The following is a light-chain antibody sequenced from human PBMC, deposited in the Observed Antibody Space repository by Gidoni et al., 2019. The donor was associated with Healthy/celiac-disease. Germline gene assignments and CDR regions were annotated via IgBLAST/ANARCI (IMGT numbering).Light chain of an antibody. CDR3: QQSYSTPRS. CDR2: AAS. Sequence: DIKMTQSPSSLSASVGDRVTITCRASKSISSYLNWYQQKPGKAPKLLIYAASSLQSGVPSRFSASGSGTDFTLTISSLQPEDFATYYCQQSYSTPRSFGPGTKVDIK. V-gene: IGKV1-39*01. CDR1: KSISSY. J-gene: IGKJ3*01.